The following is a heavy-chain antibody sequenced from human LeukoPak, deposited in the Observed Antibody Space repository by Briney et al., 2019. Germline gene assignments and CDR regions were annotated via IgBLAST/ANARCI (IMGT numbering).Heavy chain of an antibody. V-gene: IGHV1-24*01. CDR3: ATEGNSRDWFDP. Sequence: ASVKVSCKVSGYTLTELSMHWVRQAPGKGLEWMGGFDPEDGETIYAQKFQGRVTMTEDTSTDTAYMELSSLRSEDTAEYYCATEGNSRDWFDPWGQGTLVTVSS. CDR1: GYTLTELS. D-gene: IGHD4-23*01. CDR2: FDPEDGET. J-gene: IGHJ5*02.